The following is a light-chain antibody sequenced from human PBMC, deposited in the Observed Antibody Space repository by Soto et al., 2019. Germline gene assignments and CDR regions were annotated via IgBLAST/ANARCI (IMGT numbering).Light chain of an antibody. J-gene: IGLJ2*01. CDR3: CSYAGSSTYVV. V-gene: IGLV2-23*01. CDR2: ENS. CDR1: SSDVGSYNL. Sequence: QSALTQPASVSESPGQSITISCTGTSSDVGSYNLVSWYQHHPGKAPKLMISENSKRPSGVSNRFSGSKSGNTASLTISGLQAEDEADYYCCSYAGSSTYVVFGGGTKVTVL.